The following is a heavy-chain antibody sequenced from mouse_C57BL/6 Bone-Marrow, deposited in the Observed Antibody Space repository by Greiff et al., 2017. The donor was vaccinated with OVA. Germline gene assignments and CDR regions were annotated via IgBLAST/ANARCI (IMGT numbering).Heavy chain of an antibody. V-gene: IGHV14-4*01. CDR2: IDPENGDT. D-gene: IGHD2-4*01. J-gene: IGHJ3*01. Sequence: EVQLQQPGAELVRPGASVKLSCTASGFNINDDYMHWVKQRPEQGLEWIGWIDPENGDTEYASKFQGKATITADTSSNTAYLQLSSLTSADTAVYYGAASSGYDCGGFGYWGRGTLVTVSA. CDR3: AASSGYDCGGFGY. CDR1: GFNINDDY.